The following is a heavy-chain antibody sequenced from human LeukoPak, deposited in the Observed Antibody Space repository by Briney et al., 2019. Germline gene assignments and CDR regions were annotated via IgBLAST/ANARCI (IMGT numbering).Heavy chain of an antibody. V-gene: IGHV3-30*02. D-gene: IGHD2-2*01. CDR1: GFTFSSYG. CDR3: ATYCSSTSCYEGY. Sequence: GGSLRLSCAASGFTFSSYGMHWVRQAPGKGLEWVAFIRYDGSNKYYADSVKGRFTISRDNSKNTLYLQMNSLRAEDTAVYYCATYCSSTSCYEGYWGQGTLVTVSS. CDR2: IRYDGSNK. J-gene: IGHJ4*02.